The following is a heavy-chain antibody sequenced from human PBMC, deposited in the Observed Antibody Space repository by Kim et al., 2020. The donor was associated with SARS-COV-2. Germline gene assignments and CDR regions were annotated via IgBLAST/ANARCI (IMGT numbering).Heavy chain of an antibody. J-gene: IGHJ6*02. D-gene: IGHD3-3*02. Sequence: KFRGRFTMTADESTSTLYMELSSLTSEDTAIYFCARDNIFGVNYYLYGMDVWGQGTTVTVSS. CDR3: ARDNIFGVNYYLYGMDV. V-gene: IGHV1-69*01.